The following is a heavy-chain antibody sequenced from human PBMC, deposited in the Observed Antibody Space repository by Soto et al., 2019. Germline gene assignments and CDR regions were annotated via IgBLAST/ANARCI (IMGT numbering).Heavy chain of an antibody. CDR3: VREAVLGGSGTLVVY. V-gene: IGHV1-18*01. J-gene: IGHJ4*02. CDR1: GYTFTSYG. CDR2: ISAYNGNT. Sequence: ASVKVSCKASGYTFTSYGISWVRQAPGQGLEWMGWISAYNGNTHYAQKLQGRVTMTRDTSTTTAYMELRSLRSDDTAVYYCVREAVLGGSGTLVVYWGQGTLVTVSS. D-gene: IGHD3-10*01.